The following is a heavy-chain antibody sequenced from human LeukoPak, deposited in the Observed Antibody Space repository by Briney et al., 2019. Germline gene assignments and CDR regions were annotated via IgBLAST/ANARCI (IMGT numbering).Heavy chain of an antibody. J-gene: IGHJ3*02. Sequence: SETLSLTCTVSGGSISSSSYYWGWIRQPPGKGLEWIGTIYYSGSTYYNPSLRSRVTVSEDTSKIQLSLRLRSVTAADTAVYYCARSYGGNFDAFDIWGQGTMVTVSS. D-gene: IGHD4-23*01. CDR1: GGSISSSSYY. V-gene: IGHV4-39*01. CDR3: ARSYGGNFDAFDI. CDR2: IYYSGST.